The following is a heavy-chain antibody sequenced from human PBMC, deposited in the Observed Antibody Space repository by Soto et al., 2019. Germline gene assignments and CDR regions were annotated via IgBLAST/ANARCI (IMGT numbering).Heavy chain of an antibody. CDR3: ARRGYGPGFPYYYGMDV. J-gene: IGHJ6*02. Sequence: SETLSLTCTVSGGSMSSYYWSLIRQPPGKGLEWIGYIYYSGSTNYNPSLKSRVTMSVDTPKNQFSLKLSSVTAADTAVYYCARRGYGPGFPYYYGMDVWGQGTTVTVSS. D-gene: IGHD3-10*01. CDR1: GGSMSSYY. CDR2: IYYSGST. V-gene: IGHV4-59*01.